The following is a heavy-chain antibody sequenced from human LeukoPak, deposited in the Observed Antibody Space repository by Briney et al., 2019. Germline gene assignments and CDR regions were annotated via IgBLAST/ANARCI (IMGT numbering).Heavy chain of an antibody. J-gene: IGHJ4*02. D-gene: IGHD6-19*01. V-gene: IGHV4-59*01. Sequence: SETLSLTCTVSGVSITSYSWSWVRQPPGRGLEWIGYIYHSGSTNSNPSPKSRVSISLDTSKNQFSLKLSSVTAADTAVCYCARGRVPGAWGQGTLVTVSS. CDR2: IYHSGST. CDR1: GVSITSYS. CDR3: ARGRVPGA.